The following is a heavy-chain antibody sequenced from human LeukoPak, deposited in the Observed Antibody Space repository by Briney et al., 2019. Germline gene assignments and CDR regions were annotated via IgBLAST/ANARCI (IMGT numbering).Heavy chain of an antibody. CDR1: GFTFSSHW. D-gene: IGHD6-13*01. J-gene: IGHJ4*02. V-gene: IGHV3-7*04. CDR3: ARITGIEAAGDY. CDR2: IKHDGSEK. Sequence: GGSLRLSCVASGFTFSSHWMSWVRQAPGRGLEWVANIKHDGSEKFYVDSVRGRFTISRDNAKNSLYLQLNSLRAEDTALYYCARITGIEAAGDYWGQGTLVTVSS.